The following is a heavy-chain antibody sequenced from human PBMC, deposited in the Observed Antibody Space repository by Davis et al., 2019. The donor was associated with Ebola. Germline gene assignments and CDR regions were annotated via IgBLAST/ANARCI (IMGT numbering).Heavy chain of an antibody. CDR2: ISYDGSNK. J-gene: IGHJ6*02. D-gene: IGHD5-18*01. CDR1: GFTFSSYG. Sequence: GGSLRLSCAASGFTFSSYGMHWVRQAPGKGLEWVAVISYDGSNKYYADSVKGRFTISRDNSKNTLYLQMNSLRAEDTAVYYCARDRTAMVGRDGMDVWGQGTTVTVSS. CDR3: ARDRTAMVGRDGMDV. V-gene: IGHV3-30*03.